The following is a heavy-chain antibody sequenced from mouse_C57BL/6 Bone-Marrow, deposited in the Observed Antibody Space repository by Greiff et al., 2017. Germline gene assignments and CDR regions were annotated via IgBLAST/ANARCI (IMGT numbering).Heavy chain of an antibody. CDR3: TVGSSYDDFDY. Sequence: EVHLVESGGGLVQPGGSMKLSCVASGFTFSNYWMNWVRQSPEKGLEWVAQIRLKSDNYATHYAESVKGRFTISRDDSKSSVYLQMNNLRAEDTGIYYCTVGSSYDDFDYWGQGTTLTVSS. D-gene: IGHD1-1*01. V-gene: IGHV6-3*01. CDR1: GFTFSNYW. CDR2: IRLKSDNYAT. J-gene: IGHJ2*01.